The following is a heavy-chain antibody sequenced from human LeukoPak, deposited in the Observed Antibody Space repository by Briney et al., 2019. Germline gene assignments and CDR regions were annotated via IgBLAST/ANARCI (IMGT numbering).Heavy chain of an antibody. CDR2: INHSGST. Sequence: SGTLSLTCAVYGGSFSGYYWSWIRQPPGKWLEWIGEINHSGSTNYNPSLKSRVTISVDTSKNQFSLKLSSVTAADTAVYYCARGRRYYYGSGSSSVDYWGQGTLVTVSS. CDR1: GGSFSGYY. J-gene: IGHJ4*02. CDR3: ARGRRYYYGSGSSSVDY. D-gene: IGHD3-10*01. V-gene: IGHV4-34*01.